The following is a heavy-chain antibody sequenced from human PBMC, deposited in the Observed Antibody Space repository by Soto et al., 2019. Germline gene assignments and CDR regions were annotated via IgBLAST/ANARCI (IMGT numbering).Heavy chain of an antibody. D-gene: IGHD3-22*01. CDR1: AFTFNNYA. CDR2: IGGSGRTT. J-gene: IGHJ4*02. CDR3: AKSRYSDSSGDFYDY. Sequence: EVQLLESGGGLVQPGGSLSLSCAASAFTFNNYAMSWVRQAPGKGLEWVSGIGGSGRTTYYADSVEGRFTISRDNSNNTLFLQMNSLRAEDTAVYYCAKSRYSDSSGDFYDYWGQGTLVTVSS. V-gene: IGHV3-23*01.